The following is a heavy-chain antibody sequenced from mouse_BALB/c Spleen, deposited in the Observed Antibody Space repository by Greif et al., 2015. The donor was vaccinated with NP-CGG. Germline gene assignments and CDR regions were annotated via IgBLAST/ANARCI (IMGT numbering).Heavy chain of an antibody. CDR1: GYTFTSYY. CDR3: TRSRGLGYAMDY. J-gene: IGHJ4*01. V-gene: IGHV1S81*02. Sequence: QVQLQQPGAELVKPGASVKLSCKASGYTFTSYYMYWVKQRPGQGLEWIGEINPSNGGTNFNEKFKSKATLTVDKSSSTAYMQLSSLTSEDSAVYYCTRSRGLGYAMDYWGQGTSVTVSS. CDR2: INPSNGGT. D-gene: IGHD3-3*01.